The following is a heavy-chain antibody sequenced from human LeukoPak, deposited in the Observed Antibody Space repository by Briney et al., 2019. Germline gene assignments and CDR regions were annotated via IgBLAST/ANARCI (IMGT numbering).Heavy chain of an antibody. J-gene: IGHJ5*02. CDR3: AKDKSRYYYGSGSSESNWFDP. CDR2: IKKDGSET. Sequence: GGSLRLSCAASGFTFSTSWMSWVRQVPGKGLEWVANIKKDGSETYYVDSVKGRFTISRDNAKNSLYLQMNSLRAEDTALYYCAKDKSRYYYGSGSSESNWFDPWGQGTLVTVSS. D-gene: IGHD3-10*01. V-gene: IGHV3-7*03. CDR1: GFTFSTSW.